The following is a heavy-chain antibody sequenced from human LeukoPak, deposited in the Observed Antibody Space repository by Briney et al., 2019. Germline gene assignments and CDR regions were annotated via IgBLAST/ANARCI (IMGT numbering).Heavy chain of an antibody. CDR1: GGSISSGGYY. D-gene: IGHD5-12*01. CDR3: ARDGYSGYDLRY. Sequence: PSQTLSLTCTVSGGSISSGGYYWSWIRQHPGKGLEWIEYIYYSGSTYYNPSLKSRVTISVDTSKNQFSLKLSSVTAADTAVYYCARDGYSGYDLRYWGQGTLVTVSS. V-gene: IGHV4-31*03. CDR2: IYYSGST. J-gene: IGHJ4*02.